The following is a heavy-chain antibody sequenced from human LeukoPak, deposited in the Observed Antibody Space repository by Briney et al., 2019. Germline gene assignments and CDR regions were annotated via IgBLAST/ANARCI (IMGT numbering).Heavy chain of an antibody. CDR2: INPSGGST. Sequence: ASVKVSCKASGYTFTSYYMHWVQQAPGQGLEWMGIINPSGGSTSYAQKFQGRVTMTRDTSTSTVYMELSSLRSEDTAVYYCARDLFSRVTTNWFDPWGQGTLVTVSS. J-gene: IGHJ5*02. CDR1: GYTFTSYY. V-gene: IGHV1-46*01. D-gene: IGHD4-17*01. CDR3: ARDLFSRVTTNWFDP.